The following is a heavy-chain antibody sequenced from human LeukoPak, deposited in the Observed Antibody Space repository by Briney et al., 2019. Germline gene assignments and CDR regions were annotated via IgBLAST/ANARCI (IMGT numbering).Heavy chain of an antibody. D-gene: IGHD1-26*01. CDR2: ISESGTTI. V-gene: IGHV3-48*02. Sequence: GGSLRLPCAASGFTVSNYYMNWVRQAPGKGLEWVSFISESGTTIYYADSVKGRFTISRDNAKNSLYLQMNSLRDEDTAVYYCIRGAASGSYYGFDVWGQGATVTVSS. CDR3: IRGAASGSYYGFDV. CDR1: GFTVSNYY. J-gene: IGHJ6*02.